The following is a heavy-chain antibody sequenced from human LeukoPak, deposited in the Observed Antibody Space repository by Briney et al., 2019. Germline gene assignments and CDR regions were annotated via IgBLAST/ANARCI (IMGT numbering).Heavy chain of an antibody. CDR3: ARSAAFDI. CDR2: IFPIFGTA. Sequence: GASVKVSCKASGYTFTGYYMHWVRQAPGQGLEWMGGIFPIFGTANYAQKFQGRVTITADESTSTAYMELSSLRSEDTAVYYCARSAAFDIWGQGTMVTVSS. J-gene: IGHJ3*02. CDR1: GYTFTGYY. V-gene: IGHV1-69*13.